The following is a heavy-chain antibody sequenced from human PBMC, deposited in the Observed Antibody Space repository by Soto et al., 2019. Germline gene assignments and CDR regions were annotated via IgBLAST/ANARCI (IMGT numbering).Heavy chain of an antibody. J-gene: IGHJ3*01. Sequence: EVHLAESGGASVQPGGSLRLSCAASGFTFRSYWMHWVRQAPGKGLVWVARIDNDGTGSIYADSVRGRFTISRDNAYNTVYLHMTSLRADDTAVYYCSRCGFRHGFDVCGQGTMVTVSS. CDR1: GFTFRSYW. CDR3: SRCGFRHGFDV. CDR2: IDNDGTGS. D-gene: IGHD5-12*01. V-gene: IGHV3-74*01.